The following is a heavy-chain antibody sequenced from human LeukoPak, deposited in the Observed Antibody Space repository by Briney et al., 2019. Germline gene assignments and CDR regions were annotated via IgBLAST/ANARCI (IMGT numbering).Heavy chain of an antibody. Sequence: GGSLRLSCAASGFTFSSNWMHWVRQGPGKGLVWVSRINPDGSRTDYAESVKVRFTISRDNAKNTLSLEMNSLGDEDTAVYYCSRDFNGRNDFWGQGTLVTVSS. CDR1: GFTFSSNW. J-gene: IGHJ4*02. CDR3: SRDFNGRNDF. D-gene: IGHD1-14*01. CDR2: INPDGSRT. V-gene: IGHV3-74*01.